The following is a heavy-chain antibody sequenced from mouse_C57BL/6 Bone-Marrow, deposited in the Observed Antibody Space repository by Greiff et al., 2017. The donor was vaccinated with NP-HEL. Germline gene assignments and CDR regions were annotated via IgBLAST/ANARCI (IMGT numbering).Heavy chain of an antibody. J-gene: IGHJ3*01. CDR3: ARGGPMVTAY. Sequence: QVQLKQSGPELVKPGASVKISCKASGYAFSSSWMNWVKQRPGKGLEWIGRIYPGDGDTNYNGKFKGKATLTADKPSSTAYMQLSSLTSEDSAVYFCARGGPMVTAYWGQGTLVTVSA. V-gene: IGHV1-82*01. D-gene: IGHD2-2*01. CDR2: IYPGDGDT. CDR1: GYAFSSSW.